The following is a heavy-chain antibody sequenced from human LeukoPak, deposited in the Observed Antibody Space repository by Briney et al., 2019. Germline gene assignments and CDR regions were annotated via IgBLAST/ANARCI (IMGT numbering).Heavy chain of an antibody. CDR2: IRFDGSYT. CDR1: GFTFSTSG. Sequence: AGGSLRLSCAASGFTFSTSGMHWVRQAPSKGLEWVAFIRFDGSYTYQTGTVKGRFTISRDNSQNMLFLQMNSLRLEDTALYYCAKSVTGITWFDPWGQGTLVTVSS. V-gene: IGHV3-30*02. J-gene: IGHJ5*02. CDR3: AKSVTGITWFDP. D-gene: IGHD6-19*01.